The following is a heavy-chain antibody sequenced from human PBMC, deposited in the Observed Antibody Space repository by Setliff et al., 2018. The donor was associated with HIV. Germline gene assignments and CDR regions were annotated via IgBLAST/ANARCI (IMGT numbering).Heavy chain of an antibody. J-gene: IGHJ3*02. CDR3: ARVATGPESFDI. D-gene: IGHD3-9*01. V-gene: IGHV4-34*01. CDR2: INQSENT. Sequence: PSETLSLTCAVYGGFFSGYYWSWIRQSPGKGLEWIGEINQSENTNYNPSLKSRVTISLDTSENQFSLKLSSVTAADTAVYYCARVATGPESFDIWGQGTMVTVSS. CDR1: GGFFSGYY.